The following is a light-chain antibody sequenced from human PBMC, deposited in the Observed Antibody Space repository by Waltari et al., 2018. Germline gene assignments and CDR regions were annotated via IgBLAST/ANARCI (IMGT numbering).Light chain of an antibody. V-gene: IGKV3-11*01. CDR3: QQRTNS. Sequence: DIVLTQSPATLSLSPGERATLSCRASQSINRYLAWYQQKPGQPPRLLIYDASKRATGIPARFSGSGSGTDFTLTISSLEPEDFAVYYCQQRTNSFGGGTKVEIK. CDR1: QSINRY. CDR2: DAS. J-gene: IGKJ4*01.